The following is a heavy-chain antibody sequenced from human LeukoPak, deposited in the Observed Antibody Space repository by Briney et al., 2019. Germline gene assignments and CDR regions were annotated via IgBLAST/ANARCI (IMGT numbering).Heavy chain of an antibody. CDR3: AKVYRLSRGGIPQKYFDS. D-gene: IGHD3-10*01. J-gene: IGHJ4*02. Sequence: GGSLSLSCVASTYSFGSYAFGWVRQAPGRGLEWVSTISGRGDSAYYADYVEGRFSVSTDNSKNTMYLQMQSLRTEDTAVHDCAKVYRLSRGGIPQKYFDSWGQGTLVTVSS. CDR2: ISGRGDSA. CDR1: TYSFGSYA. V-gene: IGHV3-23*01.